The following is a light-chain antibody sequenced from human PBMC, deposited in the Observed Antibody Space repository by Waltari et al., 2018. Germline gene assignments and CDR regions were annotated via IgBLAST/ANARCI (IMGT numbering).Light chain of an antibody. CDR2: DKN. V-gene: IGLV3-19*01. J-gene: IGLJ2*01. CDR3: HSRDASGVAGS. Sequence: SSELTQDPAVSVAMGQTVRITCQGDSLRSYYASWYQQRPGQAPLLVIYDKNNRPSGVQDRFSCSSSHNTGSLTITGAQAEDEASYYCHSRDASGVAGSFGGGTKLTVL. CDR1: SLRSYY.